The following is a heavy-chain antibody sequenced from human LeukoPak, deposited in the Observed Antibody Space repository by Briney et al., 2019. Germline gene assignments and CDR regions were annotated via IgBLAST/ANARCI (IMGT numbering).Heavy chain of an antibody. CDR2: ISSSSSTL. V-gene: IGHV3-48*01. J-gene: IGHJ6*03. D-gene: IGHD2-21*02. CDR3: ARAYCGGDCYSHYYYYMDV. CDR1: GFTLSSYS. Sequence: PGGSLRLSCAASGFTLSSYSMNWVRQAPGKGLEWVSYISSSSSTLYYADSVKGRFTISRDNAKNSLYLQMNSLRAEDTAVYYCARAYCGGDCYSHYYYYMDVWGKGTTVTVSS.